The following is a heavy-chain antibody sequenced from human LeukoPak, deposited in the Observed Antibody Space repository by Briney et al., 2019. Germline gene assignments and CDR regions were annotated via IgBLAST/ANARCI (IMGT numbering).Heavy chain of an antibody. Sequence: GGSLRLSCAASGFTVSSNYMSWVRQAPGKGLEWVGVIWYDGSDKYYADSVKGRFTISRDNSKNTLYLQMNSLRFEDTAVYYCAREYSSSWYHFGYWGQGTLVTVSP. D-gene: IGHD6-13*01. CDR2: IWYDGSDK. J-gene: IGHJ4*02. CDR3: AREYSSSWYHFGY. V-gene: IGHV3-33*08. CDR1: GFTVSSNY.